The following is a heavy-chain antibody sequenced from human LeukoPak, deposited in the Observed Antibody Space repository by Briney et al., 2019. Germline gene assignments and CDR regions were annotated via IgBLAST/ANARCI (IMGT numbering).Heavy chain of an antibody. D-gene: IGHD3-10*01. V-gene: IGHV3-7*04. CDR3: ARGRISHLFEYFQH. Sequence: PGGSLRLSCAASGFTFSSYWMSWVRQAPGKGLEWVANIKQDGSEKYYVDSVKGRFTISRDNAKNSLYLQMNSLRAEDTAVYYCARGRISHLFEYFQHWGQGTLVTVSS. J-gene: IGHJ1*01. CDR1: GFTFSSYW. CDR2: IKQDGSEK.